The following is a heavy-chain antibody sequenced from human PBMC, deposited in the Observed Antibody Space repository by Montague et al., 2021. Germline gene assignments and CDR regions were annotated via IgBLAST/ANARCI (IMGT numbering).Heavy chain of an antibody. CDR3: ANFRQSVEMDV. CDR2: LYSGGPT. Sequence: SLRLSCAASGFTVRSNYMSWVRQAPGKGLEWVSVLYSGGPTYYADSVKGRFTISRDNSKNTVNLQMNSLRAEDTAVYYCANFRQSVEMDVWGQGTRVTVSS. D-gene: IGHD3-3*01. V-gene: IGHV3-53*01. J-gene: IGHJ6*02. CDR1: GFTVRSNY.